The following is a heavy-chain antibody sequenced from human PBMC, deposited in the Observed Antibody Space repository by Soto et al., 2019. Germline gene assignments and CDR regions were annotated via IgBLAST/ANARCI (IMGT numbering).Heavy chain of an antibody. CDR3: ARRYDTDVTFDY. D-gene: IGHD2-2*01. Sequence: EVQLVESGGGLVKPGGSLRLSCAASGFTFSSYSMNWVRQAPGKGLEWVSSISSSSSYIYYADSVKGRFTISRDNAKNSLYLQMNSLRAEDTAVYYCARRYDTDVTFDYWGQGTLVTVSS. J-gene: IGHJ4*02. V-gene: IGHV3-21*01. CDR1: GFTFSSYS. CDR2: ISSSSSYI.